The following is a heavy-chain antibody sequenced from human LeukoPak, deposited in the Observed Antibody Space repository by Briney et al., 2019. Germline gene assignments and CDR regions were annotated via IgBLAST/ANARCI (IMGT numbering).Heavy chain of an antibody. Sequence: GGPLRLSCAASGFTFSSYSMNWVRQAPGKGLEWVSYISSSSSTIYYADSVKGRFTISRDNAKNSLYLQMNSLRDEDTAVYYCASQGYYYGSGSYPQLVDYWGQGTLVTVSS. V-gene: IGHV3-48*02. CDR3: ASQGYYYGSGSYPQLVDY. J-gene: IGHJ4*02. CDR1: GFTFSSYS. CDR2: ISSSSSTI. D-gene: IGHD3-10*01.